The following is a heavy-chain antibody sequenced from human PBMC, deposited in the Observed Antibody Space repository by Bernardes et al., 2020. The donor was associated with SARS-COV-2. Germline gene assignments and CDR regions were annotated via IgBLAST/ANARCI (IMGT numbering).Heavy chain of an antibody. V-gene: IGHV3-21*06. Sequence: GGSLRLSCAASGFPFSNCSMHWVRQAPGKGLEWVSSISRDSVYIYHADSVKGRFTVSRDNAKNSLYLQMNSLRDEDTAVYFCASEQGDTDYDNWGQGTLVTVSS. D-gene: IGHD4-17*01. CDR1: GFPFSNCS. J-gene: IGHJ4*02. CDR3: ASEQGDTDYDN. CDR2: ISRDSVYI.